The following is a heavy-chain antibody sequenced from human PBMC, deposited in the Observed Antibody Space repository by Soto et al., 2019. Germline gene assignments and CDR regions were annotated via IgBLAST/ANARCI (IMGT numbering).Heavy chain of an antibody. CDR2: INHSGST. V-gene: IGHV4-34*01. CDR1: GGSFSGYY. CDR3: ARGRGYSYGYKYYYGMDV. D-gene: IGHD5-18*01. J-gene: IGHJ6*02. Sequence: PSETLSLTCAVYGGSFSGYYWSWIRQPPGKGLEWIGEINHSGSTNYNPSLKSRVTISVGTSKNQFSLKLSSVTAADTAVYYCARGRGYSYGYKYYYGMDVWGQGTTVTVSS.